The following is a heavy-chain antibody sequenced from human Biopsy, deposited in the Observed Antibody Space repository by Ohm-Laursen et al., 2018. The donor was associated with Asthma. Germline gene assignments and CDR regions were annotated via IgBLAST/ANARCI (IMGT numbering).Heavy chain of an antibody. D-gene: IGHD6-19*01. CDR3: ARGDSSGWSQYYFDY. J-gene: IGHJ4*02. Sequence: LSLTCAASGFTVSRDSMFWVRQAPGKGLEWVSVIYSGGTSHTADSVRGRFTISRDYSKNTLYLQMHSLRAEDTAVYYCARGDSSGWSQYYFDYWGQGTLVTVSS. V-gene: IGHV3-53*01. CDR2: IYSGGTS. CDR1: GFTVSRDS.